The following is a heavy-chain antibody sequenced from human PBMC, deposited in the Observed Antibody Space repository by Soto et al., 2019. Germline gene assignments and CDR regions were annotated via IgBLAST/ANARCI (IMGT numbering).Heavy chain of an antibody. CDR3: TRHDGPTGYSSSWYEDYYYGMDV. D-gene: IGHD6-13*01. CDR1: GFTFSGSA. CDR2: IRSKANSYAT. V-gene: IGHV3-73*02. J-gene: IGHJ6*02. Sequence: EVQLVESGGGLVQPGGSLKLSCAASGFTFSGSAMHWVRQASGKGLEWVGRIRSKANSYATAYAASVKGRFTISRDDSKNTAYLQMNSLKTEDTAVYYCTRHDGPTGYSSSWYEDYYYGMDVWGQGTTVTVSS.